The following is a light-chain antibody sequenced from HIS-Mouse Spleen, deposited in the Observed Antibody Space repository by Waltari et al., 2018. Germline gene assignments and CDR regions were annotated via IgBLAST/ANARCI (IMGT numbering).Light chain of an antibody. CDR3: QQRSNWPT. J-gene: IGKJ4*01. V-gene: IGKV3-11*01. Sequence: EIVLTQSPATLSLSPGERATLPCRASQGVSSYLAWYQQKPGQAPRLLIYDASNRATGIPARFSGSGSGTDFTLTISSLEPEDFAVYYCQQRSNWPTFGGGTKVEIK. CDR1: QGVSSY. CDR2: DAS.